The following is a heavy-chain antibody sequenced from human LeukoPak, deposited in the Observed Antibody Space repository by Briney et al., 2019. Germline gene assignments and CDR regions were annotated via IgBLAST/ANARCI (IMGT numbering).Heavy chain of an antibody. D-gene: IGHD4-23*01. CDR1: GGSISSYY. J-gene: IGHJ4*02. Sequence: PSETLSLTCTVSGGSISSYYWSWIRQPPGKGLEWIGDIYYSGSTNYNPSLKSRVTISVDRSKNQFSLKLSSVTAADTAVYYCARGGNLSFDYWGQGTLVTVSS. CDR2: IYYSGST. V-gene: IGHV4-59*12. CDR3: ARGGNLSFDY.